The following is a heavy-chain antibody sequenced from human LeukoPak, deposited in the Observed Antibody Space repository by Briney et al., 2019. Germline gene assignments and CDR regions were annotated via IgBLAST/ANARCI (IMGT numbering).Heavy chain of an antibody. J-gene: IGHJ4*02. CDR2: IRSKANSYAT. V-gene: IGHV3-73*01. D-gene: IGHD3-16*02. CDR3: TRELPYDYVWGSYRYTDY. Sequence: PGGSLRLSCEASGFTFSSYWMHWVRQASGKGLEWVGRIRSKANSYATAYAASVRGRFTISRDDSKNTAYLQMNSLKTEDTAVYYCTRELPYDYVWGSYRYTDYWGQGTLVTVSS. CDR1: GFTFSSYW.